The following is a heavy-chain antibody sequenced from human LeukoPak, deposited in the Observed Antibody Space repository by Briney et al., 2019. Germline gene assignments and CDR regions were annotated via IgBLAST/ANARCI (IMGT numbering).Heavy chain of an antibody. J-gene: IGHJ4*02. CDR3: AREGITMIGDY. V-gene: IGHV3-21*01. CDR1: GFTFSSYS. CDR2: ISSSSSYI. Sequence: GGSLRLSCAASGFTFSSYSMNWVRQAPGKGLEWVSSISSSSSYIYYADSVKGRFTISRDNAKDSLYLQMNSLRAEDTAVYYCAREGITMIGDYWGQGTLVTVSS. D-gene: IGHD3-22*01.